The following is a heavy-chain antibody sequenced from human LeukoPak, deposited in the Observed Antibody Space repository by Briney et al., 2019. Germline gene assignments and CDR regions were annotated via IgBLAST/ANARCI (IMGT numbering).Heavy chain of an antibody. CDR1: GFTLSNYA. D-gene: IGHD6-19*01. Sequence: GGSLRLSCAASGFTLSNYAMNWVRQAPGKGLEWVSSINGSGDKTYYADSVKGRFTISRHNSKNTLYLQMNSLRAEDTAVYFCARGQWLPNYYFDSWGQGTLVTVSS. CDR3: ARGQWLPNYYFDS. CDR2: INGSGDKT. J-gene: IGHJ4*02. V-gene: IGHV3-23*01.